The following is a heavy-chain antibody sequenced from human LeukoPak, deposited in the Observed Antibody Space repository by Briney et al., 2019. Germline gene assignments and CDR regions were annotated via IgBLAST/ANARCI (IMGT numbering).Heavy chain of an antibody. J-gene: IGHJ3*01. CDR3: AKDSNFWSGYPFDAFDV. CDR2: ISGVSDST. Sequence: GGSLRLSCAASGFTFSNCAMSWVRQAPGKGLEWVSTISGVSDSTYYADSIKGRLTISRDNSKDTVYLQMNSLRAEDTALYYCAKDSNFWSGYPFDAFDVWGRGTMVAVSS. D-gene: IGHD3-3*01. CDR1: GFTFSNCA. V-gene: IGHV3-23*01.